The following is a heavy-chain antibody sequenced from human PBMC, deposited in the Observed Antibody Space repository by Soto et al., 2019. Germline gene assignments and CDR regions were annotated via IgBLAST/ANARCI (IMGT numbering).Heavy chain of an antibody. V-gene: IGHV3-64*01. CDR2: ISSNGGST. CDR1: GFTFSSYA. D-gene: IGHD3-22*01. CDR3: ASTYDSSGYYPFDP. J-gene: IGHJ5*02. Sequence: PGGSLRLSCAASGFTFSSYAMHWVRQAPGKGLEYVSAISSNGGSTYYANSVKGRFTISRDNSKNTLYLQMGSLRAEDMAVYYCASTYDSSGYYPFDPWGQGTLVTVSS.